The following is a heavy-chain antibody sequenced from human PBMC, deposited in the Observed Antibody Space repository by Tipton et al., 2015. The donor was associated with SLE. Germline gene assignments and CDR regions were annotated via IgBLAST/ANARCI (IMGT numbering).Heavy chain of an antibody. Sequence: TLSLTCAVYGGSFSGYYWSWIRQPPGKGLEWIGEINHSGSTNYSPSLGSRVSISVDTSTNQFSLKLNSVTAADTAVYYCARGRPAGLRTFFDYWGQGTLVTVSS. CDR3: ARGRPAGLRTFFDY. CDR2: INHSGST. J-gene: IGHJ4*02. CDR1: GGSFSGYY. V-gene: IGHV4-34*01. D-gene: IGHD5-12*01.